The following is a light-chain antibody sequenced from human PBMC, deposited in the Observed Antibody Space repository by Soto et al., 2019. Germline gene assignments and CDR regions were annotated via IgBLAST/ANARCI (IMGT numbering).Light chain of an antibody. J-gene: IGLJ1*01. CDR3: QSYDSSLSGNV. V-gene: IGLV1-40*01. CDR2: GNS. CDR1: SSNIGAGYD. Sequence: QSVLTQPPSVSGAPGQRVTISCTGSSSNIGAGYDVHWYQQLPGTAPKRLIYGNSNRPSGVPDRFSGSKSGTSASLAITGLQAEDEADYYCQSYDSSLSGNVFGNGTKLTVL.